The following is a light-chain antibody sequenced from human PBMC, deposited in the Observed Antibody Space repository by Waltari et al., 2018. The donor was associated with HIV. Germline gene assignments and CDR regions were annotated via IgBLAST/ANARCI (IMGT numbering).Light chain of an antibody. Sequence: QSVLTQPASVSGAPGQRVNISFTGSSSNIGSTYTVSWYRQLPGTAPRLLIYDNDLRPSGVPDRFSGSKSGSSASLAITGLQADDEAVYYCQSYDTSLSGSMVFGAGTKLTVL. CDR1: SSNIGSTYT. CDR3: QSYDTSLSGSMV. V-gene: IGLV1-40*01. J-gene: IGLJ2*01. CDR2: DND.